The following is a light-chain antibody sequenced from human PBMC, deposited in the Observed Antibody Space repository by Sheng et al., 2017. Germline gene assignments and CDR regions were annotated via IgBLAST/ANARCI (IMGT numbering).Light chain of an antibody. CDR3: QQSYSSPWT. Sequence: DIQMTQSPSSLSASMGDRVTISCRATQSISGYLNWYQQRPGTAPKLLIYAASNLQSGVPSRFSGSGSGTDFTLTISSLQPEDFAIYHCQQSYSSPWTFGQGTKVEIK. CDR1: QSISGY. V-gene: IGKV1-39*01. CDR2: AAS. J-gene: IGKJ1*01.